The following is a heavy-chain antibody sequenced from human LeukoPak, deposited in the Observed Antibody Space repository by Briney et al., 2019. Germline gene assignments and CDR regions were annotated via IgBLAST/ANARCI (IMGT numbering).Heavy chain of an antibody. CDR2: IIPIFGTA. V-gene: IGHV1-69*05. J-gene: IGHJ6*03. CDR3: AKSTYYDFWSGYRSYYYMDV. Sequence: SVKVSCKASGGTFSSYAISWVRQAPGQGLEWMGGIIPIFGTANYAQKFQGRVTITTDESTSTAYMELSSLRSEDTAVYYCAKSTYYDFWSGYRSYYYMDVWGKGTTITVSS. D-gene: IGHD3-3*01. CDR1: GGTFSSYA.